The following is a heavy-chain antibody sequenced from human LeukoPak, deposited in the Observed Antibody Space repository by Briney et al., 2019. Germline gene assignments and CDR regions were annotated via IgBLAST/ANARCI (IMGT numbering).Heavy chain of an antibody. Sequence: PSETLSLTCTLSGASISSYYWNWIRQPPGKGLEWIGYIFHSGSTNYNPPLKSRATVSVDTSKSQFSLKLTSVTAADTAVYYCARASTDSSSWYHYFDYWGQGALVTVSS. CDR1: GASISSYY. V-gene: IGHV4-59*01. CDR2: IFHSGST. CDR3: ARASTDSSSWYHYFDY. J-gene: IGHJ4*02. D-gene: IGHD6-13*01.